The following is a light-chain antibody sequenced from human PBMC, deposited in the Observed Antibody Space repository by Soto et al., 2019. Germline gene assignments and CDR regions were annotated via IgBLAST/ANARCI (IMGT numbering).Light chain of an antibody. CDR3: QQYFRSLVE. CDR2: ATS. V-gene: IGKV3-20*01. J-gene: IGKJ1*01. CDR1: QTVSARF. Sequence: ELVLTQSPDTLSLSPGERATLSCRASQTVSARFLAWYQHRSGQVPRLLISATSTRAPGIPDRFSGSGSGTDFTLTISSREPEDVAVYYCQQYFRSLVEFGQGTKVEIK.